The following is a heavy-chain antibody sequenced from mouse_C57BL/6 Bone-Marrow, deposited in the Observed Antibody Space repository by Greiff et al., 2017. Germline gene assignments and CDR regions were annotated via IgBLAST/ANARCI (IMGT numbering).Heavy chain of an antibody. V-gene: IGHV1-69*01. CDR2: IDPSDSYT. CDR1: GYTFTSYW. CDR3: ARSCFYAMDY. J-gene: IGHJ4*01. Sequence: QVQLQQPGAELVMPGASVKLSCKASGYTFTSYWMHWVKQRPGQGLEWIGEIDPSDSYTNSNQKFKGKSTLTVDKSSSTAYMQLSSLTSEDSAVYYCARSCFYAMDYWGQGTSVTVSS.